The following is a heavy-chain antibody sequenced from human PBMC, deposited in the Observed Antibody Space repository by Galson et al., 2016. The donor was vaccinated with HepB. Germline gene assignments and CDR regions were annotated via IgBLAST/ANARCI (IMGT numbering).Heavy chain of an antibody. D-gene: IGHD3-10*01. CDR3: ARVHYDYGSPSCIDS. Sequence: SETLSLTCTVSGGSISSGGYYWSWIRQHPGKGLEWIGYIYHSGSTDYNPSLGSRVTISVDTSKSQFSLKLNYVTTADTAVYYCARVHYDYGSPSCIDSWGRGILVTVS. V-gene: IGHV4-61*08. J-gene: IGHJ5*01. CDR1: GGSISSGGYY. CDR2: IYHSGST.